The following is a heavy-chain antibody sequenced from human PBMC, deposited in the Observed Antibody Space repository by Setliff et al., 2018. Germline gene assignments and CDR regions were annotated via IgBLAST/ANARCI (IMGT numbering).Heavy chain of an antibody. CDR1: GFTFSSHW. J-gene: IGHJ4*02. D-gene: IGHD6-19*01. CDR2: INNDGSST. Sequence: GGSLRLSCAAAGFTFSSHWMHWVRQAPGKRLMWVSRINNDGSSTTYVDSVKGRFSISRDNAKNSLYLQMNSLRAEDTAVYYCVRDWYTSGWYEVDNWGQGTLVTVSS. V-gene: IGHV3-74*01. CDR3: VRDWYTSGWYEVDN.